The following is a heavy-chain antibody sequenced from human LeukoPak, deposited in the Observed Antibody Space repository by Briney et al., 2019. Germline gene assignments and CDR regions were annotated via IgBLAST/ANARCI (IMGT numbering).Heavy chain of an antibody. CDR2: IYSDGST. V-gene: IGHV3-66*01. Sequence: GGSLRLSCAASGFTVSGTYMSWVRQPPGKGLEWVSVIYSDGSTYYADSVKGRFTLSRDNSKNTLFLQMKDLRAEDTAVYFCARDCCSSSFASDCWGQGTPVTVSS. J-gene: IGHJ4*02. D-gene: IGHD6-6*01. CDR3: ARDCCSSSFASDC. CDR1: GFTVSGTY.